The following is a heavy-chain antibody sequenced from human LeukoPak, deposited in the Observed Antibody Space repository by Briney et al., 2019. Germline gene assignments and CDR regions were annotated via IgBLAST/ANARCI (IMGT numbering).Heavy chain of an antibody. D-gene: IGHD3-3*01. V-gene: IGHV3-23*01. Sequence: GGSLRLSCTVSGFTFSRFAMTWVRQSPGKGLEWVSSISASAGSTYYADSVKGRFTISRDNTKNTLYLELNSLTGEDTALYYCAKDTATIQARSGYWGPLDYWGQGTLVTVSS. CDR3: AKDTATIQARSGYWGPLDY. CDR1: GFTFSRFA. J-gene: IGHJ4*02. CDR2: ISASAGST.